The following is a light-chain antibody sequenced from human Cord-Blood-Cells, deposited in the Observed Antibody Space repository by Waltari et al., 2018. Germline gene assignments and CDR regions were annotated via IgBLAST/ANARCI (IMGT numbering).Light chain of an antibody. V-gene: IGLV2-23*01. J-gene: IGLJ1*01. Sequence: QSALTQPASVSGSPGQSITISCTGTSSDVGSYNLASWYHQHPGKAPNLMIYEGSKRPSGVSNRFSGSKSGNTASLTISGLQAEDEADYYCCSYAGSSTYVFGTGTKVTVL. CDR2: EGS. CDR3: CSYAGSSTYV. CDR1: SSDVGSYNL.